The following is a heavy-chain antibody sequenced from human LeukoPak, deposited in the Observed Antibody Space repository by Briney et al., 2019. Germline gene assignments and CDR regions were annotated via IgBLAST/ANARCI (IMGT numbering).Heavy chain of an antibody. V-gene: IGHV4-59*01. CDR2: INYSGTT. Sequence: SETLSLTCSVSGPSIGSFYWSWIRQPPGRGLEWVGSINYSGTTNYNPSLKSRVTMSIDTSKNQVSLKLNSVTAADTAVYYCARDSSGYYYLFEYWGQGTLVTVSS. CDR3: ARDSSGYYYLFEY. J-gene: IGHJ4*02. CDR1: GPSIGSFY. D-gene: IGHD3-22*01.